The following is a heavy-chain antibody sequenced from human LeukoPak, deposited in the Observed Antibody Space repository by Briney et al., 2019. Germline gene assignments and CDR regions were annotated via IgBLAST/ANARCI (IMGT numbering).Heavy chain of an antibody. CDR3: ARAATATVTTPHARYYYYYMDV. CDR1: GGSISSYY. V-gene: IGHV4-4*07. CDR2: IYTSGST. Sequence: PSETLSLTCTVSGGSISSYYWSWIRQPAGKGLEWIGRIYTSGSTNYNPSLKSRVTISVHTSKNQFSLKLSSVTAADTAVYYCARAATATVTTPHARYYYYYMDVWGKGTTVTVSS. D-gene: IGHD4-17*01. J-gene: IGHJ6*03.